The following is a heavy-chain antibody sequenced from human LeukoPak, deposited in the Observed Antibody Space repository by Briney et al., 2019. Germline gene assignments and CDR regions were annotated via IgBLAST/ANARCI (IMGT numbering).Heavy chain of an antibody. CDR1: GYTLTGLS. CDR3: ATGGSGSYHNWFDP. D-gene: IGHD1-26*01. Sequence: GASVKVSCKVSGYTLTGLSMHWVRQAPGKGLEWMGGFDPEDGETIYAQEFQGRVTMTEDTSTDTAYMELSSLRSEDTAVYYCATGGSGSYHNWFDPWGQGTLVTVSS. J-gene: IGHJ5*02. V-gene: IGHV1-24*01. CDR2: FDPEDGET.